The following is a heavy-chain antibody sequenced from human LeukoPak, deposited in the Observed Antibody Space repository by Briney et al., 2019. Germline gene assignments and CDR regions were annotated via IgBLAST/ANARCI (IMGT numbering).Heavy chain of an antibody. Sequence: PSETLSLTCTVSGGSISRTSYYSDWIRQPPGKGLEWIGNVFDSGSTHYNPSLKSRVTISVDTSKNQFSLRLSSVTAADTAVYYCARHTRPGHSGYENSFDIWGQGTMVTVSS. CDR1: GGSISRTSYY. J-gene: IGHJ3*02. CDR3: ARHTRPGHSGYENSFDI. CDR2: VFDSGST. D-gene: IGHD5-12*01. V-gene: IGHV4-39*01.